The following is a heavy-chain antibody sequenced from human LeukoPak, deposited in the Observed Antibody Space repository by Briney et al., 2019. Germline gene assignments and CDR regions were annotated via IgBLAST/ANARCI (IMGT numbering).Heavy chain of an antibody. J-gene: IGHJ5*02. CDR2: IIPIFGTA. V-gene: IGHV1-69*01. CDR3: ASLTTIVVGEGFDP. Sequence: ASVKVSCKASGGTFSCYAISWVRQAPGQGLEWMGGIIPIFGTANYAQKFQGRVTITADESTSTAYMELSSLRSEDTAVYYCASLTTIVVGEGFDPWGQGTLVTVSS. CDR1: GGTFSCYA. D-gene: IGHD2-21*01.